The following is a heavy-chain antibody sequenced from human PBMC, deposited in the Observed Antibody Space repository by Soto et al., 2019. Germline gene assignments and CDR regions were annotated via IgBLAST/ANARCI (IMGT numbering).Heavy chain of an antibody. D-gene: IGHD6-13*01. CDR1: GGSINTYY. V-gene: IGHV4-59*01. Sequence: QVQLQESGPGLVKPSETLSLTCTVSGGSINTYYWRWIRQPPGKGLEWIGYIYHSGSTNYNPSLRSRGTISVDTSKNQFSLKVSSVTAADTAVYYCARLSSNWHFDYWGQGTLVTVSS. J-gene: IGHJ4*02. CDR3: ARLSSNWHFDY. CDR2: IYHSGST.